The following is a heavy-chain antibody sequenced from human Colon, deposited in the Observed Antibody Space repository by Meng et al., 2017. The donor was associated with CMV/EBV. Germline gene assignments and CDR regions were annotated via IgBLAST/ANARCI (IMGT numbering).Heavy chain of an antibody. CDR2: ISHDGTKK. J-gene: IGHJ5*02. Sequence: LSGAASGFTVSAYPIHWVRQAPGKGLEWVTIISHDGTKKYYAESVKGRFTISRDNSQNTVTVQMNSLRGDDTAIYYCARASNSSFDPWGQGTLVTVSS. V-gene: IGHV3-30*04. CDR3: ARASNSSFDP. D-gene: IGHD4-11*01. CDR1: GFTVSAYP.